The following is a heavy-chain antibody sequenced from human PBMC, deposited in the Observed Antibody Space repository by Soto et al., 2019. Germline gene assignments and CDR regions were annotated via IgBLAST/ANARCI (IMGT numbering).Heavy chain of an antibody. CDR1: GYTFISYY. J-gene: IGHJ1*01. D-gene: IGHD3-22*01. Sequence: GASVKVSYKASGYTFISYYMHWVRQAPGQELEWMGIINPSGGSTSYAQKFQGRVTMTRDTSTSTVYMELNSLRAEDTAVYYCARDRVESGYPEYFQHWGQGTLVTVSS. CDR2: INPSGGST. CDR3: ARDRVESGYPEYFQH. V-gene: IGHV1-46*01.